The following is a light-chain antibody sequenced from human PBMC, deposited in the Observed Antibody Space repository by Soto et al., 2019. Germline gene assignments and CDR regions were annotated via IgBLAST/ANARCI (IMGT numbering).Light chain of an antibody. Sequence: QSVLTQPPSVTGAPGQSVTISCSGSTSNIGSKTVSWYQQVPVAAPKLLIYSTNQWPSGVPDRFSASKSGTSASLTISGLHSEDEADYYGATWDDSLNGLYVFGPGTKVTVL. CDR2: STN. V-gene: IGLV1-44*01. J-gene: IGLJ1*01. CDR1: TSNIGSKT. CDR3: ATWDDSLNGLYV.